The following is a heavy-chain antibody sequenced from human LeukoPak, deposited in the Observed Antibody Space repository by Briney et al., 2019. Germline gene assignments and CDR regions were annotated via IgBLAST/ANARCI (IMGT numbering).Heavy chain of an antibody. J-gene: IGHJ4*02. CDR3: AKLAKFFYGSETFYFFEH. D-gene: IGHD3-10*01. Sequence: GESLRLSCVASGFSFNTYWMSWVRQAPGEGLEWVANINQDGTEKYYVDSVKGRFIISRDYGKNSLYLQMNSLRVEDTAVYYCAKLAKFFYGSETFYFFEHWGQGAPVTDSS. CDR2: INQDGTEK. CDR1: GFSFNTYW. V-gene: IGHV3-7*01.